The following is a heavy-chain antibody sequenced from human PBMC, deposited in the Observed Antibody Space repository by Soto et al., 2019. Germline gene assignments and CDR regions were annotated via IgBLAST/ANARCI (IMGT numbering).Heavy chain of an antibody. V-gene: IGHV3-21*01. CDR3: ARVRDYYDSSGCSWLTPSRSPFDI. J-gene: IGHJ3*02. CDR1: GFTCSSYS. D-gene: IGHD3-22*01. CDR2: ISSSSYI. Sequence: TVGSLRHSCAASGFTCSSYSMNWVSQAPGKGLEWVSSISSSSYIYYADSVKGRFTISRDNAKNSLYLQMNSLRAEDTAVYYCARVRDYYDSSGCSWLTPSRSPFDIWGQGTMVTVSS.